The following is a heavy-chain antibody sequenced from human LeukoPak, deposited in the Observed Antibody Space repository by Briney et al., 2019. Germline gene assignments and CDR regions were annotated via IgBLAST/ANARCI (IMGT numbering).Heavy chain of an antibody. V-gene: IGHV1-69*04. CDR1: GGTFSSYA. CDR3: AYMVRGVIIEYYYGMDV. CDR2: IIPILGIA. Sequence: GASVKVSCKASGGTFSSYAIIWVRQAPGQGLEWMGRIIPILGIANYAQKFQGRVTITADKSTSTSYMELSSPRSEDTAVYYCAYMVRGVIIEYYYGMDVWGQGTTVTVSS. J-gene: IGHJ6*02. D-gene: IGHD3-10*01.